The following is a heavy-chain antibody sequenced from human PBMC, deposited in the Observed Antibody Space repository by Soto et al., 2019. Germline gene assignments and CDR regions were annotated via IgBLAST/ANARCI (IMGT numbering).Heavy chain of an antibody. CDR1: GFTFSTYA. V-gene: IGHV3-23*01. CDR2: ISAGGDAT. J-gene: IGHJ3*02. D-gene: IGHD2-15*01. Sequence: EVHLLESGGGLVQPGGSLRLSCAASGFTFSTYAMNWVRQAPGKGLEWVSVISAGGDATHYADSVKGRFAISRDNSKSTLYLQMNSLRGEDTAVYYCAKAQPPTYSGGVSRAFDIWGQGTMVTVSS. CDR3: AKAQPPTYSGGVSRAFDI.